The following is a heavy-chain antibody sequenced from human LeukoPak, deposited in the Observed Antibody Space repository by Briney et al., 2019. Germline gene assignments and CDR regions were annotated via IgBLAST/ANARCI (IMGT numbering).Heavy chain of an antibody. CDR1: GYSLTELS. CDR3: AVILVVTAPRSWY. V-gene: IGHV1-24*01. J-gene: IGHJ1*01. D-gene: IGHD2-21*02. CDR2: FDPEDGER. Sequence: ASVKVSCKVSGYSLTELSVHWVRQTPGKGLEWMGGFDPEDGERIYARRFQGRVTVTQDSSTETAYMELSSLRYDDTAVYYCAVILVVTAPRSWYWGQGTLVTVSS.